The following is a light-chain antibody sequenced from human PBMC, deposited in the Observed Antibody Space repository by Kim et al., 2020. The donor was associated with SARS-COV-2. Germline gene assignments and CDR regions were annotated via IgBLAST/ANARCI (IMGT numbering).Light chain of an antibody. CDR1: QGIGNS. CDR3: QQYNTYPLS. V-gene: IGKV1-16*02. J-gene: IGKJ4*01. Sequence: IQMTQSPSSLSASVGDRVTITCRASQGIGNSLAWFQQKPGKAPKRLIYAASNLQSGVPSKFSGAGSGTDFTLTVNSLQPEDFAVYYCQQYNTYPLSFGGGTKVDIK. CDR2: AAS.